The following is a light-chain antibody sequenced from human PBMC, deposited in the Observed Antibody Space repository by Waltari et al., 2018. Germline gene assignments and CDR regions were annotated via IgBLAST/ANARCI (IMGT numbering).Light chain of an antibody. J-gene: IGLJ2*01. V-gene: IGLV2-11*01. CDR2: DVS. CDR3: CSYAGSYNLV. Sequence: SALTQPRSVSGSPGQSVTISCPRTSSHVGGSNFVSWSQQHPGKAPKFMIYDVSVRPSGVPDRFSGSKSGNTASLTISGLQAEDEADYYCCSYAGSYNLVFGGGTKLTVL. CDR1: SSHVGGSNF.